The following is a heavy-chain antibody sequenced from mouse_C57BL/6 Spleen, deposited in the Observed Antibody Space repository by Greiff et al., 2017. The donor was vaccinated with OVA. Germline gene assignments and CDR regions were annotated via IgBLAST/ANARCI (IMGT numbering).Heavy chain of an antibody. Sequence: LKESGPELVKPGASVKMSCKASGYTFTDYNMHWVKQSHGKSLEWIGYINPNNGGTSYNQKFKGKATLTVNKSSSTAYMELRSLTSEDSAVYYCARGLRAMDYWGQGTSVTVSS. J-gene: IGHJ4*01. V-gene: IGHV1-22*01. CDR2: INPNNGGT. CDR1: GYTFTDYN. CDR3: ARGLRAMDY. D-gene: IGHD3-3*01.